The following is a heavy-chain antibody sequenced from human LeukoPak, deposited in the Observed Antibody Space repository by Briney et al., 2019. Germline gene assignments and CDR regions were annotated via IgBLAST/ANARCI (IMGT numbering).Heavy chain of an antibody. CDR3: ARGAVDTAMVMDF. J-gene: IGHJ4*02. D-gene: IGHD5-18*01. Sequence: GGSLRLSCGASGVTFSSYSMNWVRQGPGKGLEWVSYISSTSSAIYYADFVKGRFTISRDNAKNSLYLQMNSLRAEDTAVYYCARGAVDTAMVMDFWGQGTLVTVSS. V-gene: IGHV3-48*01. CDR1: GVTFSSYS. CDR2: ISSTSSAI.